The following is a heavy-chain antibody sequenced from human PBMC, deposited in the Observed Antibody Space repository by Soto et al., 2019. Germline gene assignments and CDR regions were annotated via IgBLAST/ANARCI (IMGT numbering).Heavy chain of an antibody. J-gene: IGHJ4*02. CDR1: DGSVTGYC. CDR3: ARGPDHRKVGY. CDR2: IDYNGRA. V-gene: IGHV4-59*02. Sequence: QVQLQESGPGLVKPSETLPLTCSVSDGSVTGYCWSWIRQPPGKGLEWIGCIDYNGRAHYNPSLTSLITMSLDTSSNLSSRKLISVTDTDTAVNNCARGPDHRKVGYWGQGTLVTVSS.